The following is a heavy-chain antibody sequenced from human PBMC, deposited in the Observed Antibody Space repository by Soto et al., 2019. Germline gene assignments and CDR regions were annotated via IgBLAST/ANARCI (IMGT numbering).Heavy chain of an antibody. D-gene: IGHD3-3*01. CDR2: IRPNSGNI. J-gene: IGHJ4*02. V-gene: IGHV3-9*01. CDR3: ARDGVSGYNLLRFLDF. CDR1: GFNFDDLG. Sequence: QPGGSLRLSCAVSGFNFDDLGMHWVRQGPGKGLEWVAGIRPNSGNIGYADSVKGRFSISRDNAQRFLYLQMNSLRVEDPALYYCARDGVSGYNLLRFLDFWGQGTLVTVSS.